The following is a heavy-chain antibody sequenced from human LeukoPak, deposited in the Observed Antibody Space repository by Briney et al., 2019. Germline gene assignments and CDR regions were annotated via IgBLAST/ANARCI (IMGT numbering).Heavy chain of an antibody. Sequence: GGSLRLSCTASGFTSGDYAMSWFRQAPGKGLEWVSFIRRNSYGGTAEYAASVKGRFTMSRDDSRSIAYLQMNSLESEDTAVYFCARGRAGSHVQLIFDDWGQGTLVTVSS. J-gene: IGHJ4*02. CDR3: ARGRAGSHVQLIFDD. CDR2: IRRNSYGGTA. D-gene: IGHD5-24*01. CDR1: GFTSGDYA. V-gene: IGHV3-49*03.